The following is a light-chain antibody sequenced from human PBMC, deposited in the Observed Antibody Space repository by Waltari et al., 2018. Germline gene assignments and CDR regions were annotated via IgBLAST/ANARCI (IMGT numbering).Light chain of an antibody. Sequence: DIQMTQSPSSLSASVGDRVTITCQASQDISNYLNWYQQKPGKAPKLLIHEASNLETGVPSRFSGSGSETDFTITISSLQPEDIATYYCLQYDNLPFTFGPGTKVDIK. CDR1: QDISNY. V-gene: IGKV1-33*01. CDR3: LQYDNLPFT. J-gene: IGKJ3*01. CDR2: EAS.